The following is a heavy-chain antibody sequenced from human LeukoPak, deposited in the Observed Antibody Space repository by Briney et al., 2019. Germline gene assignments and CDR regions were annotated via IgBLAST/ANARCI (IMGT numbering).Heavy chain of an antibody. Sequence: ASETLSLTCTVSGDSMNSYYWNWIRQPPGKGLEWIGYIYYSGSTEYDPSLKSRVTITLDTSKNQFSLKLSSVTAADTAVYYCARVTKPGHPVGYWGQGTLVTVSS. CDR1: GDSMNSYY. J-gene: IGHJ4*02. CDR2: IYYSGST. V-gene: IGHV4-59*01. CDR3: ARVTKPGHPVGY. D-gene: IGHD1-14*01.